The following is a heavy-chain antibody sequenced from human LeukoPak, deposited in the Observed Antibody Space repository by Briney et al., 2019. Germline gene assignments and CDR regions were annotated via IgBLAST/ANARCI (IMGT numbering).Heavy chain of an antibody. V-gene: IGHV1-2*02. CDR1: GYTFTSYD. CDR2: MNPNSGGT. D-gene: IGHD2-21*02. J-gene: IGHJ6*03. Sequence: ASVKVSCKASGYTFTSYDINWVRQATGQGLECMGWMNPNSGGTNYAQKFQGRVTMTRDTSISTACMELSRLRSDDTAAYYCAREGDQTYYMDVWGKGTAVTVSS. CDR3: AREGDQTYYMDV.